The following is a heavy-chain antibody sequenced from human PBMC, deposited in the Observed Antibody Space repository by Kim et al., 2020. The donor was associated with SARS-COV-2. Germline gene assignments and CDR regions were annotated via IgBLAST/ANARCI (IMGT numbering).Heavy chain of an antibody. D-gene: IGHD3-22*01. CDR2: IYYSGST. CDR1: GGSISSYY. Sequence: SETLSLTCTVSGGSISSYYWSWIRQPPGKGLEWIGYIYYSGSTNYNPSLKSRVTISVDTSKNQFSLKLSSVTAADTAVYYCARSNYYDSSGYYDAFDIWGQGTMVTVSS. CDR3: ARSNYYDSSGYYDAFDI. V-gene: IGHV4-59*01. J-gene: IGHJ3*02.